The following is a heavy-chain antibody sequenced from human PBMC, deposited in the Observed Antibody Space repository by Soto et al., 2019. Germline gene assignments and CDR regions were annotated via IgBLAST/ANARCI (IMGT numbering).Heavy chain of an antibody. CDR1: GGSISSYY. V-gene: IGHV4-59*01. CDR2: IYYSGST. CDR3: ARDYYYYYGMDV. Sequence: SETLSLTCTVSGGSISSYYWSWIRQPPGKGLEWIGYIYYSGSTNYNPSLKSRVTISVDTSKNQFSLKLSSVTAADTAVYYCARDYYYYYGMDVWGQGATVTVSS. J-gene: IGHJ6*02.